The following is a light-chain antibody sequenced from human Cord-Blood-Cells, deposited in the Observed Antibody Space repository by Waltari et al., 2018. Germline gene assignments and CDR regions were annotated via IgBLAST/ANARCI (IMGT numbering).Light chain of an antibody. Sequence: EIVLTQSPGTLSLSPGESATLSCRASQSVSSSYLAWYQQKPGQAPRLLFYGASSRATGIPDRFSGSGSGTDFTLTISRLEPEDFAVYYCQQYGSSPYTFGQGTKLEIK. V-gene: IGKV3-20*01. J-gene: IGKJ2*01. CDR2: GAS. CDR1: QSVSSSY. CDR3: QQYGSSPYT.